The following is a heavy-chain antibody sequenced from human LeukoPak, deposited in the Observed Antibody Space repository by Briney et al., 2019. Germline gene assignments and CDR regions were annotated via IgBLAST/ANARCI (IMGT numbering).Heavy chain of an antibody. V-gene: IGHV3-7*03. CDR1: GFTFSNYW. D-gene: IGHD3-16*01. CDR3: ARGGGLDV. CDR2: INLDGSQK. J-gene: IGHJ6*02. Sequence: GGSLRLSCAASGFTFSNYWMAWVRQAPGKGPEWVANINLDGSQKYYVDSVKGRFTISRDNAENSLYLQMSNLRAEDTAVYFCARGGGLDVWGQGATVTVSS.